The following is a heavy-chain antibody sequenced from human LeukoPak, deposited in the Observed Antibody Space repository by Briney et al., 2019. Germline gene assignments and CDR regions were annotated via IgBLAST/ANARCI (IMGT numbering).Heavy chain of an antibody. CDR3: ARGEYTMAFDY. CDR2: IYYSGST. J-gene: IGHJ4*02. CDR1: GGSISSYY. Sequence: KTSETLSLTCTVSGGSISSYYWSWIRQPPGKGLEWIGYIYYSGSTNYNPSLKSRVTISVDTSKNQFSLKLSSVTAADTAVYYCARGEYTMAFDYWGQGTLVTVSS. D-gene: IGHD3-10*01. V-gene: IGHV4-59*08.